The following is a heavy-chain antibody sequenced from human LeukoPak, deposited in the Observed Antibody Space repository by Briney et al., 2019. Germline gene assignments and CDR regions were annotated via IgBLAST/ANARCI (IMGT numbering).Heavy chain of an antibody. J-gene: IGHJ4*02. Sequence: PGGSLRLSCAASGFTFSDYAVSWVRQAPGKGPEWVSAITGGGDVTSYADSVKVRFTISRDNSKSTLYLQMDSLRVDDTALYYCAKVGWVGYWGQGTLVTVSS. CDR3: AKVGWVGY. CDR1: GFTFSDYA. CDR2: ITGGGDVT. D-gene: IGHD6-19*01. V-gene: IGHV3-23*01.